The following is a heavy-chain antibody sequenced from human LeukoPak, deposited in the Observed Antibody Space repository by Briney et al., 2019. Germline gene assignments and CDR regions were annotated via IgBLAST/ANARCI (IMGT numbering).Heavy chain of an antibody. Sequence: PSETLSLTCAVYGGSFSGYYWSWIRQPPGKGLEWVGNIYQSGRTYYNPSLKSRVTISVDPSKNQFSLKLNFVIAADTAVYYCARHSGYCSTPSCYDSWFDPWGQGALVTVSS. D-gene: IGHD2-2*01. CDR2: IYQSGRT. CDR3: ARHSGYCSTPSCYDSWFDP. CDR1: GGSFSGYY. J-gene: IGHJ5*02. V-gene: IGHV4-34*01.